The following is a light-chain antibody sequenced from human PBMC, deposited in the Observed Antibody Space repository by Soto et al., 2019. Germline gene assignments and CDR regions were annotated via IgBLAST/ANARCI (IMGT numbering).Light chain of an antibody. CDR2: EVF. CDR3: ISYIPSTTTHWE. CDR1: NTDVGGYDR. Sequence: QSVLTQPASVSGSPGQSITISCTGTNTDVGGYDRVSWYQHHPGKAPKMLIFEVFNRPSGISDRFSGSKSGDTASLTISGLQAEDEADYYCISYIPSTTTHWEFGGGTKLTVL. J-gene: IGLJ3*02. V-gene: IGLV2-14*01.